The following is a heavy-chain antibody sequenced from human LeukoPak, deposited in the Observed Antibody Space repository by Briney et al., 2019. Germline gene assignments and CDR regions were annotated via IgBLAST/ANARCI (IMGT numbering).Heavy chain of an antibody. CDR2: MNPNSGNT. Sequence: ASVKVSCKASGYTFTSYDINWVRQATGQGLEWMGWMNPNSGNTGYAQKFQGRVTMTRNTSISTAYMELSSLRSEDTAVYYRALGGDRVVVPAAIQDYYYGMDVWGQGTTVTVSS. V-gene: IGHV1-8*01. CDR3: ALGGDRVVVPAAIQDYYYGMDV. CDR1: GYTFTSYD. D-gene: IGHD2-2*02. J-gene: IGHJ6*02.